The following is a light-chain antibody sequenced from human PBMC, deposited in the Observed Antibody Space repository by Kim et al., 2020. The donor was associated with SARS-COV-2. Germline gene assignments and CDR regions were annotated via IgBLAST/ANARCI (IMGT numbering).Light chain of an antibody. V-gene: IGLV3-21*04. CDR1: NIGSKS. CDR2: YDS. CDR3: QVWDSSSDRRV. J-gene: IGLJ2*01. Sequence: SYELTQPLSVSGAPGKTARITCGGNNIGSKSVHWYQQKPGQAPVLVIYYDSDRPSGIPERFSGSNSGNTATLTISRVGAGDKADYCCQVWDSSSDRRVFGGGTQLTVL.